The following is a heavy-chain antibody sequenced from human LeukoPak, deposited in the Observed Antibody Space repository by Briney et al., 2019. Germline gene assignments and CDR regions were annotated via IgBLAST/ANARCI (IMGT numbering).Heavy chain of an antibody. Sequence: SETLSLTCSVSGGSVTSGRYYWPWIRQPPGKGLEWIGYIYVSGRTNYNPSLKSRVSISVDTSKNQFSLKLTSVTAADTAVYYCAREDDNSSWLDFDYWGQGTLVTASS. CDR2: IYVSGRT. CDR3: AREDDNSSWLDFDY. V-gene: IGHV4-61*01. D-gene: IGHD6-13*01. J-gene: IGHJ4*02. CDR1: GGSVTSGRYY.